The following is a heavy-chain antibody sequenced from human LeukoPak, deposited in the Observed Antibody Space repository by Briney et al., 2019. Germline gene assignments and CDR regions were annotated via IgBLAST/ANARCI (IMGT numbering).Heavy chain of an antibody. V-gene: IGHV4-59*08. CDR2: IYYSGST. D-gene: IGHD6-19*01. CDR1: GGSISSYY. Sequence: SGTLSLTCTVSGGSISSYYWSWIRQPPGKGLEWIGYIYYSGSTNYNPSLKSRVTISVDTSKNQFSLKLSSVTAADTAVYYCARHFSSGWTYYYYGMDVWGQGTTVTVSS. CDR3: ARHFSSGWTYYYYGMDV. J-gene: IGHJ6*02.